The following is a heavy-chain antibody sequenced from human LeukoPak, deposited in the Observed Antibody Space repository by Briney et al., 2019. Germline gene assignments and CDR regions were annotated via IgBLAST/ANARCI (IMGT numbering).Heavy chain of an antibody. D-gene: IGHD1-26*01. CDR1: GFTFSSYT. CDR3: ARRRYSGSSQHFDY. Sequence: GGSLRLSCAASGFTFSSYTMNWVRPAPGKGLEWVSSISSSGNYIYYADSMKGRFTFSRDNAKNSLYLQMNSLRAEDTAVYYCARRRYSGSSQHFDYWGQGTLVTVSS. J-gene: IGHJ4*02. V-gene: IGHV3-21*01. CDR2: ISSSGNYI.